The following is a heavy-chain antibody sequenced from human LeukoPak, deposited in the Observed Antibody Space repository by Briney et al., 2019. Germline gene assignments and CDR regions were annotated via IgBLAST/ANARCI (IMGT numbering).Heavy chain of an antibody. CDR1: GGSFSGYY. Sequence: PSETLSLTCAVYGGSFSGYYWSWIRQPPGKGLEWIGEINHSGSTNYNPSLKSRVTISVDTSKNQFSLKLSSVTAADMAVYYCARRVGATGGNSLDVWGKGTTVTVSS. J-gene: IGHJ6*04. CDR3: ARRVGATGGNSLDV. D-gene: IGHD4-23*01. V-gene: IGHV4-34*01. CDR2: INHSGST.